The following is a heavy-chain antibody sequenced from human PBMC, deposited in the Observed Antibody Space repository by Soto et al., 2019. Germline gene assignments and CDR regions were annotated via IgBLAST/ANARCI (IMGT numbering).Heavy chain of an antibody. Sequence: QVQLVQSGAEEKKPGASVKVSCKASGYTFTSYAMHWVRQAPGQRLEWMGWINAGNGNTKYSQKFQGRVTITRDTSASTAYMELSSLRSEDTAVYYCAARVTTRVGFDYWGQGTLVTVSS. CDR2: INAGNGNT. V-gene: IGHV1-3*05. J-gene: IGHJ4*02. CDR1: GYTFTSYA. D-gene: IGHD2-15*01. CDR3: AARVTTRVGFDY.